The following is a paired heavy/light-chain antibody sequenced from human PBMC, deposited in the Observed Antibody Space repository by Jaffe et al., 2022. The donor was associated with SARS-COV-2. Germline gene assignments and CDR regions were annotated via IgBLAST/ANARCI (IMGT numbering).Light chain of an antibody. CDR2: GTT. Sequence: QTVVTQEPSFSVSPGGTVTLTCGLSSGSVSTSYYPSWYQQTPGQAPRTLIYGTTTRSSGVPDRFSGSILGNKAALTITGAQADDESHYYCVLSLGGGSHWVFGGGTKLTVL. J-gene: IGLJ3*02. V-gene: IGLV8-61*01. CDR1: SGSVSTSYY. CDR3: VLSLGGGSHWV.
Heavy chain of an antibody. V-gene: IGHV3-30*18. CDR2: ISYDGGTT. J-gene: IGHJ6*02. CDR3: ANSPWTGGYHYAMDV. Sequence: QVQLVESGGGVVQPGRSLRLSCAASGFTFSSYAMHWVRQAPGKGLEWVATISYDGGTTYFADSVKGRFTISRDNSKNTLYVQMNSLRVEDTAVYYCANSPWTGGYHYAMDVWGQGTTVTVSS. CDR1: GFTFSSYA. D-gene: IGHD1-1*01.